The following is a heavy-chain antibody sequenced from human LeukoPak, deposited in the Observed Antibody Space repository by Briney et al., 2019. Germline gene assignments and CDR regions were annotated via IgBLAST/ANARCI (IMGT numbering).Heavy chain of an antibody. V-gene: IGHV1-8*01. CDR2: MNPNSGNT. CDR3: ARASLYSSYAGDY. Sequence: ASVKVSCKASGHTFTSYDSNWVRHPTGQGREWMRWMNPNSGNTGYAQKFQGRVTMTRNTPISTAYMELSSLRSEDMAVYYCARASLYSSYAGDYWGQGTLVTVSS. CDR1: GHTFTSYD. D-gene: IGHD5-12*01. J-gene: IGHJ4*02.